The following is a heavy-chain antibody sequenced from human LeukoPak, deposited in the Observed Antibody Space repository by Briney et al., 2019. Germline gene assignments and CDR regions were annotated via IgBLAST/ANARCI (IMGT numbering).Heavy chain of an antibody. Sequence: GGSLRLSCAASGFTFSGYSMNWVRQAPGKGLEWVSSISSSSSYIYYADSVKGRFTISRDNAKNSLYLQMNSLRAEDTAVYYCARELIAAAGRYYYYGMDVWGQGTTVTVSS. V-gene: IGHV3-21*01. CDR1: GFTFSGYS. CDR2: ISSSSSYI. CDR3: ARELIAAAGRYYYYGMDV. J-gene: IGHJ6*02. D-gene: IGHD6-13*01.